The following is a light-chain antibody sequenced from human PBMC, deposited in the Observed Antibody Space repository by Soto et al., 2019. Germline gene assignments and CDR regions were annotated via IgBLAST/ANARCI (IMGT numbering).Light chain of an antibody. V-gene: IGKV1-5*01. Sequence: DIQMTQSPSTLSASVGDRVTITCGASQSISSWFAWYQQKPGKAPKLLIYDASSLESGVPSRFSGSGSGTEFTLTISSLQPDDFATYYCQQYNSYSEAFGQGTKVDIK. CDR2: DAS. CDR1: QSISSW. CDR3: QQYNSYSEA. J-gene: IGKJ1*01.